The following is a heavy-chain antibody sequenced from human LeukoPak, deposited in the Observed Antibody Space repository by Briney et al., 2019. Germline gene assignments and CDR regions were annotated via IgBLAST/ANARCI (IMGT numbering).Heavy chain of an antibody. CDR2: ISSSSSTI. D-gene: IGHD5-18*01. Sequence: GGSLRLSCAASGFTFSSYSMNWVRQAPGKGLEWVSYISSSSSTIYYADSVKGRFTISRDNAKNSLYLQMNSLRAEDTAVYYCARVQGYGNLFVYYYMDVWGKGTTVTVSS. CDR3: ARVQGYGNLFVYYYMDV. V-gene: IGHV3-48*01. CDR1: GFTFSSYS. J-gene: IGHJ6*03.